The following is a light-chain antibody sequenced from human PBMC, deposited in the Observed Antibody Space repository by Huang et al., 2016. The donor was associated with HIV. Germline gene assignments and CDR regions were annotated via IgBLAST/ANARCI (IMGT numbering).Light chain of an antibody. V-gene: IGKV1-6*01. CDR1: EGIKKG. CDR3: LQDYSYPLT. CDR2: NAS. J-gene: IGKJ4*01. Sequence: AIQMTQSPSYLSASVGDRVTITCRASEGIKKGLGWYQQKPGKAPKLLIYNASKLQGGVPSRFSGGGADTDFTLTISSLQPEDFATYYCLQDYSYPLTFGGGTKVEFK.